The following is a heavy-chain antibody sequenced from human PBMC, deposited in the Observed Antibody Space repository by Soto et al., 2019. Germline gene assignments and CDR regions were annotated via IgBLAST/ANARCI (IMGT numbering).Heavy chain of an antibody. CDR2: IYADGQT. CDR3: ARSPNSGYPESNY. D-gene: IGHD5-12*01. J-gene: IGHJ4*02. CDR1: GFSVSSYY. V-gene: IGHV3-66*01. Sequence: GGSLRLSCAASGFSVSSYYMTWVRQSPGKGLQWVSVIYADGQTYYADSVKGRFTISRDNSKNTLDLQMGSLRAEDTAVYYCARSPNSGYPESNYWGQGTLVTVSS.